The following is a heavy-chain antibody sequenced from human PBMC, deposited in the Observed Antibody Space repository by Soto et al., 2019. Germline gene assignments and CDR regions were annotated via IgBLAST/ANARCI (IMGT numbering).Heavy chain of an antibody. D-gene: IGHD4-4*01. Sequence: APVKVARTAAGYSITSYGISWVRKAPGQGLEWMGWISAYNGNTNYAQKLQGRVTMTTDTSTSTAYMELRSLRSDDTAVYYCASYVTTGARGGYYGMDVRGQGTTVT. J-gene: IGHJ6*02. V-gene: IGHV1-18*01. CDR2: ISAYNGNT. CDR1: GYSITSYG. CDR3: ASYVTTGARGGYYGMDV.